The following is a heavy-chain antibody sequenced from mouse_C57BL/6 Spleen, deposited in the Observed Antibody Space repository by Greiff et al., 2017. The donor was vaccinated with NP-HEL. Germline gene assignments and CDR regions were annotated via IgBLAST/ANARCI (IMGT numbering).Heavy chain of an antibody. Sequence: EVKLMESGGGLVKPGGSLKLSCAASGFTFSSYTMSWVRQTPEKRLEWVATISGGGGNTYYPASVKGRFTISRDNAKNTLYLQMSSLRSEDTALYYCARQAPSITTVVDGFAYWGQGTLVTVSA. V-gene: IGHV5-9*01. D-gene: IGHD1-1*01. CDR1: GFTFSSYT. J-gene: IGHJ3*01. CDR2: ISGGGGNT. CDR3: ARQAPSITTVVDGFAY.